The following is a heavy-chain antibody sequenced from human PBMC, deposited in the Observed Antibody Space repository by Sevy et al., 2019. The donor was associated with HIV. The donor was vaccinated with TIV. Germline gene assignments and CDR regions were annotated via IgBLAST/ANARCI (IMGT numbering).Heavy chain of an antibody. Sequence: GGFLRLSCAASGFTFSTYWMHWVRQVPGKGLVWVSRINSDGSNTNYADSVKGRFTTSRDNAKNTVYLQMNSLRADDTALYFCGREMISMVPGVPDAFDIWGHGTMVTVSS. CDR2: INSDGSNT. D-gene: IGHD3-10*01. CDR1: GFTFSTYW. V-gene: IGHV3-74*01. CDR3: GREMISMVPGVPDAFDI. J-gene: IGHJ3*02.